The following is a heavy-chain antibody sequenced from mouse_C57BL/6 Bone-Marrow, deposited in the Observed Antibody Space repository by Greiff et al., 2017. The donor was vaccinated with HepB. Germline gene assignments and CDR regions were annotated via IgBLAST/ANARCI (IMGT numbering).Heavy chain of an antibody. D-gene: IGHD1-1*01. CDR3: ARHGGYYGSSYNAMDY. CDR2: INSDGGST. CDR1: EYEFPSHD. J-gene: IGHJ4*01. V-gene: IGHV5-2*01. Sequence: EVKVVESGGGLVQPGESLKLSCESNEYEFPSHDMSWVRKTPEKRLELVAAINSDGGSTYYPDTMERRFIISRDNTKKTLYLQMSSLRSEDTALYYCARHGGYYGSSYNAMDYWGQGTSVTVSS.